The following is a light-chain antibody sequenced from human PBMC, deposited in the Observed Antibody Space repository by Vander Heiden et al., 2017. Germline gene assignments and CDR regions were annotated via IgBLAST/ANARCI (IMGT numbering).Light chain of an antibody. Sequence: SYELTQTPWVSVSAGQTARITCSGDALQKKYAYWYQQKSGQAPVLVIYEDSKRPSGIPERFSGSSSATVATLTISGAQVEDEADYYCYSTDSSGNHYVFGTGTKVTVL. CDR1: ALQKKY. V-gene: IGLV3-10*01. CDR3: YSTDSSGNHYV. CDR2: EDS. J-gene: IGLJ1*01.